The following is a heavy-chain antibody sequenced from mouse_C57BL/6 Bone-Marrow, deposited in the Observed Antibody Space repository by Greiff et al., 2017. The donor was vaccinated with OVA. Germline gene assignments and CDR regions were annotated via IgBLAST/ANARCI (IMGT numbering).Heavy chain of an antibody. CDR3: ARSSSGYVGFAY. Sequence: QVQLQQSGAELVRPGASVKLSCKASGYTFTDYYINWVKQRPGQGLEWIARIYPGSGNTYYNEKFKGKATLTAAKSSSTAYMQLSSLTSEDSAVYFCARSSSGYVGFAYWGQGTLVTVSA. CDR1: GYTFTDYY. V-gene: IGHV1-76*01. J-gene: IGHJ3*01. D-gene: IGHD3-2*02. CDR2: IYPGSGNT.